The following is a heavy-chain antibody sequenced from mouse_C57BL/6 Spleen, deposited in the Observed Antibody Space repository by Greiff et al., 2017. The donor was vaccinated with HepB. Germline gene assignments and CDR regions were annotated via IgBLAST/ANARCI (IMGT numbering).Heavy chain of an antibody. CDR3: ARYSDYGLYFDV. CDR2: IRNKANGYTT. CDR1: GFTFTDYY. J-gene: IGHJ1*03. V-gene: IGHV7-3*01. D-gene: IGHD2-4*01. Sequence: VHLVESGGGLVQPGGSLSLSCSASGFTFTDYYMTWVRQPPGKALEWLGFIRNKANGYTTEYSASVKGRFTISRDNSQSILYLQMNALRAEDSATYYCARYSDYGLYFDVWGTGTTVTFSS.